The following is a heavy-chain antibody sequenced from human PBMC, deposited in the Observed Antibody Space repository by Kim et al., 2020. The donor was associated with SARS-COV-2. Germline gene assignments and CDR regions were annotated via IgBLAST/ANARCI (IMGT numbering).Heavy chain of an antibody. D-gene: IGHD3-10*02. CDR2: INHSGST. V-gene: IGHV4-34*01. Sequence: SETLSLTCAVYGGSFSGYYWSWIRQPPGKGLEWIGEINHSGSTNYNPSLKSRVTISVDTSKNQFSLKLSSVTAADTAVYYCARGRKSSLFVYAGPLFDYWGQGTLVTVSS. J-gene: IGHJ4*02. CDR3: ARGRKSSLFVYAGPLFDY. CDR1: GGSFSGYY.